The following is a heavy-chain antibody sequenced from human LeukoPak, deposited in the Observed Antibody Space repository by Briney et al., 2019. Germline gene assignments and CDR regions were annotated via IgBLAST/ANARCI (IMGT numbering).Heavy chain of an antibody. Sequence: KPSETLSLTCTVSGYSISSGYYWGWIRQPPGKGLEWIGSIYHSGSTYYNPSLKSRVTISVDTSKNQFSLKLSSVTAADTAVYYCARAEGYCSSTSCYTSHFDYWGQGTLVTVSS. CDR3: ARAEGYCSSTSCYTSHFDY. J-gene: IGHJ4*02. CDR1: GYSISSGYY. V-gene: IGHV4-38-2*02. CDR2: IYHSGST. D-gene: IGHD2-2*02.